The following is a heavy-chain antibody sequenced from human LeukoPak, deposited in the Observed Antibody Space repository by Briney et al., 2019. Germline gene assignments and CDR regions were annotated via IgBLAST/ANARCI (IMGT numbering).Heavy chain of an antibody. J-gene: IGHJ5*02. CDR1: GFTFSSYS. CDR2: ISSSSSYI. Sequence: GSLRLSCAASGFTFSSYSMNWVRQAPGKGLEWVSSISSSSSYIYYADSVKGRFTISRDNAKNSLYLQMNSLRAEDTAVYYCARDLSGSYSNWFDPWGQGTLVTVSS. CDR3: ARDLSGSYSNWFDP. D-gene: IGHD1-26*01. V-gene: IGHV3-21*01.